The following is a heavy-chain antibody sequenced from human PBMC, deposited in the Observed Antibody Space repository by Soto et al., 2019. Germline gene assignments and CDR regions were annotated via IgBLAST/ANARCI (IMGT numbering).Heavy chain of an antibody. CDR2: ISAYNGNT. J-gene: IGHJ6*03. D-gene: IGHD3-10*01. CDR1: GYTFTSYG. CDR3: ARTNYGSGSFDYYYYMDV. Sequence: ASVKVSCKASGYTFTSYGISWVRQAPGQGLEWMGWISAYNGNTNYAQKLQGRVTMTTDTSTSTAYMELRSLRSDDTAVYYCARTNYGSGSFDYYYYMDVWGKGTTVTVSS. V-gene: IGHV1-18*01.